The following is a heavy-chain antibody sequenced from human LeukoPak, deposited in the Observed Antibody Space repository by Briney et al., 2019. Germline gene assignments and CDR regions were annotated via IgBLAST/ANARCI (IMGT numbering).Heavy chain of an antibody. D-gene: IGHD3-3*01. CDR1: GYTFTGYY. Sequence: ASVKVSCKASGYTFTGYYMHWVRQAPGQGLEWMGRINPNSGGTNYAQKFQGRVTMTRDTSISTAYMELSRLRSDDTAVYCCARELRFLEWSRGSYAFDIWGQGTMVTVSS. V-gene: IGHV1-2*06. CDR3: ARELRFLEWSRGSYAFDI. J-gene: IGHJ3*02. CDR2: INPNSGGT.